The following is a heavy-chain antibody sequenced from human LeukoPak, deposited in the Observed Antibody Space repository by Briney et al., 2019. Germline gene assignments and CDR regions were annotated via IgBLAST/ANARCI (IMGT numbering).Heavy chain of an antibody. CDR3: AKAFRTYYDLWSGYWDYFDY. CDR1: GFTFSSYA. J-gene: IGHJ4*02. V-gene: IGHV3-23*01. Sequence: VGSLRLSCAASGFTFSSYAMSWVRQAPGKGLEWVSAISGSGGSTYYADSVKGRFTISRDNSKNTLYLQMNSLRAENTAVYYCAKAFRTYYDLWSGYWDYFDYWGQGTLVTVSS. CDR2: ISGSGGST. D-gene: IGHD3-3*01.